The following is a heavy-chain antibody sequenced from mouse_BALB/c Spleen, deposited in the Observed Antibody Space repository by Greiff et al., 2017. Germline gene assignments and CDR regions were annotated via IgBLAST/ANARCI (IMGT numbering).Heavy chain of an antibody. Sequence: VQLQQSGAELVKPGASVKLSCTASGFNIKDTYMHWVKQRLEQGLEWIGRIDPANGNTKYDPKFQGKATITADTSSNTAYLQLSSLTSEDTAVYYCARGGSTMITTNYWGQGTTLTVSS. CDR3: ARGGSTMITTNY. D-gene: IGHD2-4*01. CDR2: IDPANGNT. V-gene: IGHV14-3*02. J-gene: IGHJ2*01. CDR1: GFNIKDTY.